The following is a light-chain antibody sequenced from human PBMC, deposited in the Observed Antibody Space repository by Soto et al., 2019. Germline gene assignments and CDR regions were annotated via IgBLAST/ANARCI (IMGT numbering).Light chain of an antibody. V-gene: IGKV3-11*01. CDR2: DAS. CDR3: QQRKTWPPLT. J-gene: IGKJ5*01. Sequence: EVVLTQSPATLSLSPGERATLSCRASQSVDRYLAWYQQKPGQAPRLLIHDASNRATGIPARFSGSGSGTDFTLTVSSLETEDFAVYYCQQRKTWPPLTFGQGTRLEIK. CDR1: QSVDRY.